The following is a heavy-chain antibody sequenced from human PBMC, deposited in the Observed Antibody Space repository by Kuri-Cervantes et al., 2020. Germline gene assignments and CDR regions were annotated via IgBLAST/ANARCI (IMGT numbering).Heavy chain of an antibody. Sequence: ASVKVSCKASGYTFTSCDINWVRQATGQGLEWMGWMNPNSGNTGYAQKFQGRVTMTRNTSISTAYMELSSLRSEDTAVYYCAREGVECSSTSCYPWGGMDVWGQGTTVTVSS. J-gene: IGHJ6*02. D-gene: IGHD2-2*01. CDR2: MNPNSGNT. V-gene: IGHV1-8*01. CDR1: GYTFTSCD. CDR3: AREGVECSSTSCYPWGGMDV.